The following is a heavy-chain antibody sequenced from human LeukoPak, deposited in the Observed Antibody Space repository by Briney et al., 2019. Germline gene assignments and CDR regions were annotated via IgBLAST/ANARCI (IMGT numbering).Heavy chain of an antibody. CDR1: GGSFSGYY. CDR3: ARVQISGYCSSTSCYKGGLLDY. V-gene: IGHV4-34*01. CDR2: INHSGST. D-gene: IGHD2-2*02. Sequence: PSETLSLTCAVYGGSFSGYYWSWIRQPPGKGLEWIGEINHSGSTNYNPSLKSRVTISVDTSKNQFSLKLSSVTAADTAVYYCARVQISGYCSSTSCYKGGLLDYWGQGTLVTVSS. J-gene: IGHJ4*02.